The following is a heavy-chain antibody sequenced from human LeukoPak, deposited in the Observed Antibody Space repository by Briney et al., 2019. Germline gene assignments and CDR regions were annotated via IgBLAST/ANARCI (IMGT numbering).Heavy chain of an antibody. CDR2: IIPIFGTV. V-gene: IGHV1-69*05. CDR3: ARDKAVADIPEGWFDP. D-gene: IGHD6-19*01. J-gene: IGHJ5*02. CDR1: GGTFSSYA. Sequence: GASVKVSCKASGGTFSSYAISWVRQAPGQGLEWMGGIIPIFGTVNYAQKFQGRVTITTDESTSTAYMELSSLRSEDTAVYYCARDKAVADIPEGWFDPWGQGTRVTVSS.